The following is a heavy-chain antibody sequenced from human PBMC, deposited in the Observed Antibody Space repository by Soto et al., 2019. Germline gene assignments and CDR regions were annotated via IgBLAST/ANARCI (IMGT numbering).Heavy chain of an antibody. CDR1: GYTFTGYY. CDR3: ARDFDYGDYPGGY. D-gene: IGHD4-17*01. Sequence: ASVKFSCKASGYTFTGYYMHWVRQAPGQGLEWMGWINPNSGGTNYAQKFQGRVTMTRDTSISTAYMELSRLRSDDTAVYYCARDFDYGDYPGGYWGQGTLVTVSS. CDR2: INPNSGGT. V-gene: IGHV1-2*02. J-gene: IGHJ4*02.